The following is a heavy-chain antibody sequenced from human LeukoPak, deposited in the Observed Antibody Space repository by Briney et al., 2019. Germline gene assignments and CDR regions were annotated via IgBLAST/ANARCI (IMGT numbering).Heavy chain of an antibody. D-gene: IGHD5-12*01. CDR3: PRGPWARGYSGYGVAWELDY. V-gene: IGHV4-34*01. CDR2: INHSGST. Sequence: SETLSLTCAVYGASFSGYYWSWIRQPPAKGLEWIGEINHSGSTNYNPSLKSRVTISVDTSKNQFSLKLSSVTAADTAVYYCPRGPWARGYSGYGVAWELDYWGQGTLVTVSS. J-gene: IGHJ4*02. CDR1: GASFSGYY.